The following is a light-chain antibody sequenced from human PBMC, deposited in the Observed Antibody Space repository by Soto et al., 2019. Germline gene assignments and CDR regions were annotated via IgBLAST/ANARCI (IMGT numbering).Light chain of an antibody. Sequence: QSVLTEPPSLSAAPGQKVTISCSGSSSNIGNNYVSWYQQFPGTAPKLLIYDNNKRPSGIPDRFSDSKSGTSATLAITGLQTGDEADYYCGTWDSSLSAYVFGTGTKVTVL. CDR3: GTWDSSLSAYV. CDR1: SSNIGNNY. J-gene: IGLJ1*01. CDR2: DNN. V-gene: IGLV1-51*01.